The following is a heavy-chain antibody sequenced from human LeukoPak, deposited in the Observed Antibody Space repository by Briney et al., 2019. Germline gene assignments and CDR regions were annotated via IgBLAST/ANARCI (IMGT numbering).Heavy chain of an antibody. CDR3: AKDDAWLRFGE. V-gene: IGHV3-21*04. J-gene: IGHJ4*02. CDR1: GLSASNYG. D-gene: IGHD3-10*01. CDR2: ISSSSSYI. Sequence: PVRTQRGYCAASGLSASNYGMNRVRQAPGNWLDSVSSISSSSSYIYYADSVKGRFTISRDNSKNMLYLEVISLTADDTAVYYCAKDDAWLRFGEWSQGTLVTVSS.